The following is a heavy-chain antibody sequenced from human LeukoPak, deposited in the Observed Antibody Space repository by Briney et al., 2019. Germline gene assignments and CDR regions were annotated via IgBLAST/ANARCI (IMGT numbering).Heavy chain of an antibody. D-gene: IGHD2-21*02. CDR2: ISWNSGSI. CDR3: ARALRVTTGFDY. J-gene: IGHJ4*02. Sequence: GGSLRLSCAASGFTFDDYAMHWVRQAPGKGLEWVSGISWNSGSIGYADSVKGRFTISRDNARNSLYLQMNSLRAEDTAVYYCARALRVTTGFDYWGQGTLVTVSS. V-gene: IGHV3-9*01. CDR1: GFTFDDYA.